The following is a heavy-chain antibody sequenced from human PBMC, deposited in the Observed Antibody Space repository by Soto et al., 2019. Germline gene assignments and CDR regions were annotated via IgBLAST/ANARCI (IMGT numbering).Heavy chain of an antibody. D-gene: IGHD2-2*01. Sequence: PGGSLRLSCAASGFTFSSYAMSWVRQAPGKGLEWVSAISGSGGSTYYADSVKGRFTISRDNSKNTLYLQMNSLRAEDTAVYYCAKDGVVPAAMLAIAFDIWGQGTMVTV. CDR2: ISGSGGST. J-gene: IGHJ3*02. CDR3: AKDGVVPAAMLAIAFDI. V-gene: IGHV3-23*01. CDR1: GFTFSSYA.